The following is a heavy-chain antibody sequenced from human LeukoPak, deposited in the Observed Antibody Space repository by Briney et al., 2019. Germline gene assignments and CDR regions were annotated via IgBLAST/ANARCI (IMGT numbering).Heavy chain of an antibody. CDR1: GFTFSTYV. D-gene: IGHD5-12*01. Sequence: GGSLRRSCAASGFTFSTYVMSWVRQAPGKGLEWVSAISGSGDNTYYADSVKGRFTSSRDNSKNTVYLQMNSLRDEDTAVYYCAKGSGYDTDFDYWGQGTLVSVSS. CDR3: AKGSGYDTDFDY. CDR2: ISGSGDNT. V-gene: IGHV3-23*01. J-gene: IGHJ4*02.